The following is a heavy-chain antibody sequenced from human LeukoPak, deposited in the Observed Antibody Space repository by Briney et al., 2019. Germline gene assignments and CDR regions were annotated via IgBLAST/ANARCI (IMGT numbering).Heavy chain of an antibody. CDR2: ISSSGSTI. V-gene: IGHV3-11*04. CDR1: GFTFSDYY. D-gene: IGHD6-13*01. Sequence: GGSLRLSCAASGFTFSDYYMSWIRQAPGKGLEWVSYISSSGSTIYYADSVKGRFTISRDNAKNSLYLQMNSLRAEDTAVYYCATESYSSRGEAFDYWGQGTLVTVSS. CDR3: ATESYSSRGEAFDY. J-gene: IGHJ4*02.